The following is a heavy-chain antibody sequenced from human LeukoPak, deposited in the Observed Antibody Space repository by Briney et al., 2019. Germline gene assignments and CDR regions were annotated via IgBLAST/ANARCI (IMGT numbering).Heavy chain of an antibody. CDR2: ISGSGGSK. CDR1: GFTVSSYA. J-gene: IGHJ4*02. Sequence: PGGSLTLSCAASGFTVSSYAMSWVRQAPGKGLEWISAISGSGGSKYYADSVKGRFTISRDTSTRTLYLQLNSLRVDDAAVYFCAKEWRFSSSWYQYYFDLWRQGTRVTVSS. CDR3: AKEWRFSSSWYQYYFDL. D-gene: IGHD6-13*01. V-gene: IGHV3-23*01.